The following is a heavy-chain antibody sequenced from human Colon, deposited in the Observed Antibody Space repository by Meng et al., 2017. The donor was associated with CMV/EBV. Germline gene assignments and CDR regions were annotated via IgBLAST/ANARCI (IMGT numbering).Heavy chain of an antibody. CDR1: GGSISTYY. Sequence: GSLRLSCNVSGGSISTYYWTWIRQPPGKGLEWIGNIYYTGSVKYNPSLKSRLTIPVDTAKNQFSLKLSSVTAADTATYYCARADPSVAMYYFDYWGPGTLVTVSS. CDR3: ARADPSVAMYYFDY. V-gene: IGHV4-59*13. D-gene: IGHD5-12*01. CDR2: IYYTGSV. J-gene: IGHJ4*02.